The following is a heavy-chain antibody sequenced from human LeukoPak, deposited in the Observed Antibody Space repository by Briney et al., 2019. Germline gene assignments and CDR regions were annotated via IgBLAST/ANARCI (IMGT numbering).Heavy chain of an antibody. CDR2: VSYDGSKQ. D-gene: IGHD1-1*01. J-gene: IGHJ4*02. V-gene: IGHV3-33*06. CDR3: AKSGLGTPSY. Sequence: GGSLRLSCAASGFSFSTYGMFWVRQAPGKGLEWVGVVSYDGSKQYYADSVKGRFTISRDNSKNTLYLQMDSLRAEDTAVYYCAKSGLGTPSYWGQGTLVTVSS. CDR1: GFSFSTYG.